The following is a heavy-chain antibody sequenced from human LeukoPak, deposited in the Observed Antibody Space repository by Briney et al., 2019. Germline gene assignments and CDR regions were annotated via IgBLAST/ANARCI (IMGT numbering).Heavy chain of an antibody. Sequence: GGSLRLSCAASGFTFSSYIMNWVRQAPGKGLEWISYIGISSGNTKYADSVKGQFTISGDKARNSVYLQMNSLRVEDTAVYYCARDTKYAFDNWGQGTLVTVSS. J-gene: IGHJ4*02. V-gene: IGHV3-48*01. CDR3: ARDTKYAFDN. CDR2: IGISSGNT. CDR1: GFTFSSYI. D-gene: IGHD2-2*01.